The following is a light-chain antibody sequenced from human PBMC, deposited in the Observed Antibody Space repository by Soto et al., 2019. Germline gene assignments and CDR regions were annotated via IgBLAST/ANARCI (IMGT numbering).Light chain of an antibody. Sequence: EFVLTQSPGTLSLSPGERATLSCRASQTVRNNYLAWYQQRPGQAPRLLIYDASSRATGIPDRFSGGGSGTDFTLTITRLEPEDSAVYYCQQYGSSPITFGQGTRLE. CDR2: DAS. CDR3: QQYGSSPIT. V-gene: IGKV3-20*01. CDR1: QTVRNNY. J-gene: IGKJ5*01.